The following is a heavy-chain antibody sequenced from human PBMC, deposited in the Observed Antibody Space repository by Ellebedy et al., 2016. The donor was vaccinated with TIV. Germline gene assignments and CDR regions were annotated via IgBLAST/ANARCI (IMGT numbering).Heavy chain of an antibody. Sequence: GESLKISCAASGFTFSTYWMSWVRQAPGMGLEWVANTNQDGSAKYHVDSLKGRFTISRDNAKHSLYLQMNSLRAEDTAVYYCGRTRLEYSSWLFERWGQGTLVTVST. D-gene: IGHD6-6*01. CDR1: GFTFSTYW. CDR2: TNQDGSAK. CDR3: GRTRLEYSSWLFER. J-gene: IGHJ4*02. V-gene: IGHV3-7*03.